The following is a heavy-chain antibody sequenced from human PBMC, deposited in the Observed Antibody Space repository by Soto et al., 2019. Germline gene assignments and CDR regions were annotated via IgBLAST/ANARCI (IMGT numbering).Heavy chain of an antibody. CDR1: GFTFSSYA. V-gene: IGHV3-23*01. CDR2: ISGSGGST. CDR3: ARGLYDGSAY. J-gene: IGHJ4*02. D-gene: IGHD3-22*01. Sequence: GGCMRLSCAASGFTFSSYAMSWVRHAPGKGLEWVSAISGSGGSTYFADSVKGRFTISRDNSKNTVYLQMDTLRAEDTAVYFCARGLYDGSAYWGQGTLVTVSS.